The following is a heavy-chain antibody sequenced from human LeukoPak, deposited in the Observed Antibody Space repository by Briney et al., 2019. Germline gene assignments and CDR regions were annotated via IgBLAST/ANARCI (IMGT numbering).Heavy chain of an antibody. V-gene: IGHV3-74*01. CDR2: IKTDGSTT. CDR1: GFIFSGYW. D-gene: IGHD3-16*01. CDR3: AKDPFAFRLGAFDS. Sequence: PGGSLRLSCAGSGFIFSGYWMHWVRQAPGKGLVWVSRIKTDGSTTYYADSVKGRFTISRDNSKSTLFLQMNSLRVEDTAVYYCAKDPFAFRLGAFDSWGQGTMVTVSS. J-gene: IGHJ3*01.